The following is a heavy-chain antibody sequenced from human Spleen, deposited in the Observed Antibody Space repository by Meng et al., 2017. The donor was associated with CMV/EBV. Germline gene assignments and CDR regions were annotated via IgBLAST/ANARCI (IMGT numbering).Heavy chain of an antibody. D-gene: IGHD2-2*01. CDR2: INHSGST. J-gene: IGHJ5*02. CDR3: ARASDIVVVPAAMGWFDP. CDR1: GGSFSGYY. V-gene: IGHV4-34*01. Sequence: SETLSLTCAVYGGSFSGYYWSWIRQTPGKGLEWIGEINHSGSTNYNPSLRSRVTISVDTSKNQFSLKLSSVTAADTAVYYCARASDIVVVPAAMGWFDPWGQGTLVTVSS.